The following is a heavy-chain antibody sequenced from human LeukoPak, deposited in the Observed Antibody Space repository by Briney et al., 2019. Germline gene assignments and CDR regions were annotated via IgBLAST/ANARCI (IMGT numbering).Heavy chain of an antibody. CDR2: ISSSGSTI. J-gene: IGHJ1*01. CDR1: GFTFGSYE. Sequence: GSLRLSCAASGFTFGSYEMNWVRQAPGKGLEWVSYISSSGSTIYYADSVKGRFTISRDNAKNSLYLQMNSLRAEDTAVYYCAGTSIGAAAGSRDFQHWGQGTLVTVSS. V-gene: IGHV3-48*03. CDR3: AGTSIGAAAGSRDFQH. D-gene: IGHD6-13*01.